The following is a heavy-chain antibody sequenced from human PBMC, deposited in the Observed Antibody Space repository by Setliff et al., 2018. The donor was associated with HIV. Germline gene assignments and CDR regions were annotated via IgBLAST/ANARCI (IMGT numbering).Heavy chain of an antibody. Sequence: SETLSLTCAVYGESLSDYYWSWIRQPPGKGLEWIGEITYSGSTYYNPSLKSRVTISVDTSKNQFSLMLSSVTAADTAVYYCARLGDYDSSGYSWFDYWGQGTLVTVSS. J-gene: IGHJ4*02. V-gene: IGHV4-34*01. CDR1: GESLSDYY. CDR3: ARLGDYDSSGYSWFDY. D-gene: IGHD3-22*01. CDR2: ITYSGST.